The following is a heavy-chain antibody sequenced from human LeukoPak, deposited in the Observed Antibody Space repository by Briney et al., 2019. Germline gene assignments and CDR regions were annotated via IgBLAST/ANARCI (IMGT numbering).Heavy chain of an antibody. J-gene: IGHJ3*02. D-gene: IGHD6-19*01. CDR2: ISAYNGNT. CDR3: ARVGGIAVAGTDAFDI. Sequence: ASVKLSCKASGYTFTSYGISWVRQAPGQGLEWMGWISAYNGNTNYAQKLQGRVTMTTDTSTSTAYMELRSLRSDDTAVYYCARVGGIAVAGTDAFDIWGQGTMVTVSS. CDR1: GYTFTSYG. V-gene: IGHV1-18*01.